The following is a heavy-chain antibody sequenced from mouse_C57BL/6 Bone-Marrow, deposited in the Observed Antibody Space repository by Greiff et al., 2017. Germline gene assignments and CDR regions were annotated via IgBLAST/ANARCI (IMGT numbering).Heavy chain of an antibody. CDR1: GFSFNTYA. J-gene: IGHJ3*01. D-gene: IGHD1-1*01. V-gene: IGHV10-1*01. Sequence: EVKLMESGGGLVQPKGSLKLSCAASGFSFNTYAMNWVRQAPGKGLEWVARIRSKSNNYATYYADSVKDRFTISRDDSESMLYLQMNNLKTEDTAIYYCVRQRVYYYGSSYLFAYWGQGILVTVSA. CDR3: VRQRVYYYGSSYLFAY. CDR2: IRSKSNNYAT.